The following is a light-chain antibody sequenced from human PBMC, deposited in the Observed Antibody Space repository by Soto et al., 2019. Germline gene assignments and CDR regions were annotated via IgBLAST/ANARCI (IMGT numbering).Light chain of an antibody. V-gene: IGLV2-14*03. Sequence: QSALTQPASVSGSPGQSITISCTGSSSDIGGYNYVSWYQQYPGKAPKLLIYEVSNRPSGVSNRFSGSKSGNTASLTISGLQAEDEADYYCSSYATSIGVFGGGTKLPVL. J-gene: IGLJ3*02. CDR2: EVS. CDR3: SSYATSIGV. CDR1: SSDIGGYNY.